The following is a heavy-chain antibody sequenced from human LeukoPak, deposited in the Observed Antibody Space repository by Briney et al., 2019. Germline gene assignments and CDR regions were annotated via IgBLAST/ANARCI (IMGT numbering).Heavy chain of an antibody. Sequence: GGSLRLSCAASGFTFSSYGMHWVRQAPGKGLEWVAVISYDGSNKYYADSVKGRFTISRDNSKNTLYLQMNSLRAEDTAVYYCASPDYYDSSGDWGQGTLVTVSS. CDR3: ASPDYYDSSGD. V-gene: IGHV3-30*03. CDR1: GFTFSSYG. J-gene: IGHJ4*02. CDR2: ISYDGSNK. D-gene: IGHD3-22*01.